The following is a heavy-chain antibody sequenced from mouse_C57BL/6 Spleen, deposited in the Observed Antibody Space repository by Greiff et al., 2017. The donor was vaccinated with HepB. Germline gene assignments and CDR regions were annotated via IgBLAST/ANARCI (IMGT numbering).Heavy chain of an antibody. J-gene: IGHJ2*01. D-gene: IGHD2-3*01. Sequence: QAQLQQSGAELVKPGASVKLSCKASGYTFTEYTIHWVKQRSGQGLEWIGWFYPGSGSIKYNEKFKDKATLTADKSSSTVYMELSRLTSEDSAVYFCARHEEAYDGYYVPYFDYWGQGTTLTVSS. V-gene: IGHV1-62-2*01. CDR2: FYPGSGSI. CDR3: ARHEEAYDGYYVPYFDY. CDR1: GYTFTEYT.